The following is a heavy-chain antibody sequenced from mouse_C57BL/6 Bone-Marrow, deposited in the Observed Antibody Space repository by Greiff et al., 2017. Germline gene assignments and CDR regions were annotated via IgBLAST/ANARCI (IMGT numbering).Heavy chain of an antibody. V-gene: IGHV1-26*01. D-gene: IGHD2-4*01. Sequence: EVKLQQSGPELVKPGASVKISCKASGYTFTDYYMNWVKQSHGKSLEWIGDINPNNGGTSYNQKFKGKATLTVDKSSSTAYMELRSLTSEDSAVSYCASGGYDYDEAMDYWGQGTSVTVSS. CDR3: ASGGYDYDEAMDY. CDR2: INPNNGGT. CDR1: GYTFTDYY. J-gene: IGHJ4*01.